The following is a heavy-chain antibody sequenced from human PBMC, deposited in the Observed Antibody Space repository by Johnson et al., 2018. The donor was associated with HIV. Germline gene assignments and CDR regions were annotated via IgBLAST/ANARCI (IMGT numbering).Heavy chain of an antibody. CDR2: VSYDGSNK. CDR3: ARGGAGVAAAEDAFDI. J-gene: IGHJ3*02. Sequence: QVQLVESGGGVVQPGRSLRLSCTASGFTFSSYGLHWVRQAPGKGLEWVAVVSYDGSNKYYADSVKGRFTISRDNSKNTLYLQMNSLRAEDTAVYYCARGGAGVAAAEDAFDIWGQGTMVTVSS. CDR1: GFTFSSYG. V-gene: IGHV3-30*19. D-gene: IGHD6-13*01.